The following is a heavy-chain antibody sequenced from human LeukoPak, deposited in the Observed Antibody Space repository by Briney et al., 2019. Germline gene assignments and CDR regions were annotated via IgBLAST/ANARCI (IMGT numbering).Heavy chain of an antibody. CDR2: IYYSGST. D-gene: IGHD1-1*01. CDR3: ARGGGLDWNDPVAFDI. J-gene: IGHJ3*02. CDR1: GDSISSSNSY. Sequence: SETLSLTCTVSGDSISSSNSYWGWIRQPPGKGLEWIGSIYYSGSTYYNPSLKSRVTISVDTSKNQFSLNLGSVTAADTAVYYCARGGGLDWNDPVAFDIWGQGTMVTVSS. V-gene: IGHV4-39*07.